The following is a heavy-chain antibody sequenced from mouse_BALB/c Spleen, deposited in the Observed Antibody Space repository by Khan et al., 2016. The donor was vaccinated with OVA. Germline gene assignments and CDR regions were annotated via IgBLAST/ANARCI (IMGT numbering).Heavy chain of an antibody. CDR1: GYTFTDFT. D-gene: IGHD1-1*02. V-gene: IGHV1S137*01. CDR3: ERGWEGDRVLY. J-gene: IGHJ3*01. CDR2: ISTYYGDA. Sequence: QVQLQQSGTELVRPGVSVKISCKGSGYTFTDFTMHWMKQSHAMSLEWIGVISTYYGDADYNQKFKGKATMTVDQSSNTAYMDLARLTSEDSAIYDCERGWEGDRVLYWGQGTLVTVSA.